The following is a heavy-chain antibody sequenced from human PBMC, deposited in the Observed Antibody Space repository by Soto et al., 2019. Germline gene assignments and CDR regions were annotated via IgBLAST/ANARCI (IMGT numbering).Heavy chain of an antibody. V-gene: IGHV1-18*04. CDR1: GYTFTSNG. Sequence: GASVKVSCKASGYTFTSNGISWVRQAPGQGLEWMGWISAYNGNTNYAQKLQGRVTMTTDTSTSTAYMELRSLRSDDTAVYYCARADGWYCSSTSCHFDYWGQGTLVTVSS. D-gene: IGHD2-2*01. J-gene: IGHJ4*02. CDR3: ARADGWYCSSTSCHFDY. CDR2: ISAYNGNT.